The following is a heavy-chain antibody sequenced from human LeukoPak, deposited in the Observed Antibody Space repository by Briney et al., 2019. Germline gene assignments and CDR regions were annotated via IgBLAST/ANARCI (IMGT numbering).Heavy chain of an antibody. CDR2: ISGSGGST. D-gene: IGHD2-2*01. J-gene: IGHJ6*02. CDR3: AKEDIVVVPAAHYYYYYGMDV. V-gene: IGHV3-23*01. Sequence: GGSLRLSCAASGFTFSSYAMSWVRQAPGKGLEWVSAISGSGGSTYYADSVKGRFTISTDNSKNTLYLQMTSLSADDTAVYSCAKEDIVVVPAAHYYYYYGMDVWGQGTTVTVSS. CDR1: GFTFSSYA.